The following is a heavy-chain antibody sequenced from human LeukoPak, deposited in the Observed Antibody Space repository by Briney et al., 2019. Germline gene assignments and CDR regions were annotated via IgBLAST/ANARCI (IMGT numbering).Heavy chain of an antibody. V-gene: IGHV4-30-2*01. J-gene: IGHJ4*02. CDR2: IYHSGST. Sequence: SETLSLTCAVSGGSISSGGYSWSWIRQPPGKGLEWIGYIYHSGSTYYNPSLKSRVTISVDRSKNQFSLKLSSVTAADTAVYYCAREGRDYFDYWGQGTLITVSS. CDR1: GGSISSGGYS. CDR3: AREGRDYFDY.